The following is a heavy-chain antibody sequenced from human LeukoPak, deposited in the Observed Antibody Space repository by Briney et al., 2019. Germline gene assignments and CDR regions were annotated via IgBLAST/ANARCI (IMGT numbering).Heavy chain of an antibody. CDR3: AKARLRYFDWLLCS. Sequence: GGSLRLSCAASGFTFSSYAMSWVRQAPGKGLEWVSAISGSGGSTYYADSVKGRFTIPRDNSKNTLYLQMNSLRAEDTAVYYCAKARLRYFDWLLCSWGQGTLVTVSS. CDR2: ISGSGGST. V-gene: IGHV3-23*01. D-gene: IGHD3-9*01. CDR1: GFTFSSYA. J-gene: IGHJ5*02.